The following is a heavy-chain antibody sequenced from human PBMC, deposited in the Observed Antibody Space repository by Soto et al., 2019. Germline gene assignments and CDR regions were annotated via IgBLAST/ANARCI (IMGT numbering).Heavy chain of an antibody. Sequence: ASVKVSCKASGCTFSSYAISWVRQAPGQGLEWMGGIIPIFGTANYAQKFQGRVTITADKSTSTAYMELSSLRSEDTAVYYCASRLWSGYAAANHAFDIWGQGTMVTVSS. D-gene: IGHD3-3*01. CDR3: ASRLWSGYAAANHAFDI. CDR1: GCTFSSYA. J-gene: IGHJ3*02. V-gene: IGHV1-69*06. CDR2: IIPIFGTA.